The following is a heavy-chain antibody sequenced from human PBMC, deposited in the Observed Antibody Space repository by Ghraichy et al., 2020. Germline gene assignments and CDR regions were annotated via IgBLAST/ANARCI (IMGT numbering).Heavy chain of an antibody. J-gene: IGHJ3*02. V-gene: IGHV3-74*01. CDR1: GFTFSSYW. CDR2: IKSDGSST. CDR3: ARAETSAFDI. Sequence: LNISCAASGFTFSSYWMHWVRQAPGKGLVWVSRIKSDGSSTSYADSVKGRFTISRDNAKNTLYLQMNSLRAEDTAVYYCARAETSAFDIWGQGTMVTVSS.